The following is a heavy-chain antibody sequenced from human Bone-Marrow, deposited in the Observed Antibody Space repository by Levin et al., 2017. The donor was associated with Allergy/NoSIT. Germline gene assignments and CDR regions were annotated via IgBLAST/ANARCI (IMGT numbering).Heavy chain of an antibody. D-gene: IGHD2-8*01. CDR2: VSGGGGAT. V-gene: IGHV3-23*01. J-gene: IGHJ4*02. CDR3: AKDQVTNGVRGDFNY. CDR1: GFSFTTYA. Sequence: PGGSLRLSCVASGFSFTTYAMSWVRQAPGKGLEWVSGVSGGGGATYYADAVRGRFTVSRDNSKNTLYLQMNSLRAEDTAVYYCAKDQVTNGVRGDFNYWGRGSLVTVSS.